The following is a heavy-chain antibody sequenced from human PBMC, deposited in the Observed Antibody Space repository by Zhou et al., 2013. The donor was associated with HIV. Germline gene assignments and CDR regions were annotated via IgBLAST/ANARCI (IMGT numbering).Heavy chain of an antibody. CDR3: ARARYDSSGYPHPAYYYYYMDV. V-gene: IGHV1-69*13. CDR2: IIPIFGTA. CDR1: GYNFGSYG. J-gene: IGHJ6*03. Sequence: QAQLVQSAGEMKKPGASVRVSCKASGYNFGSYGINWVRQAPGQGLEWMGGIIPIFGTANYAQKFQGRVTITADESTSTAYMELSSLRSEDTAVYYCARARYDSSGYPHPAYYYYYMDVWGQRDHGHRLL. D-gene: IGHD3-22*01.